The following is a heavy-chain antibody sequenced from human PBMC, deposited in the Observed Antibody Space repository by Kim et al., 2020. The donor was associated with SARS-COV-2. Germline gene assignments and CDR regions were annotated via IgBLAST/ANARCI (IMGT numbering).Heavy chain of an antibody. Sequence: ASVKVSCKVSGYTLTELFMHWVRQAPGKGLEWMGGFDPEDGETIYAQKFQGRVTMTEDTSTDTAYMELSSLRSEDTAVYYCATGGVLWFGESPLDYWGQGTLVTVSS. CDR2: FDPEDGET. D-gene: IGHD3-10*01. J-gene: IGHJ4*02. V-gene: IGHV1-24*01. CDR3: ATGGVLWFGESPLDY. CDR1: GYTLTELF.